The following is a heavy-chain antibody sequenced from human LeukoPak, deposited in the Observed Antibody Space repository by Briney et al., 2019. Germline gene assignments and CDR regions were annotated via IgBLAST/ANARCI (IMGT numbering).Heavy chain of an antibody. CDR2: INHSGST. J-gene: IGHJ4*02. Sequence: PSETLSLTCAVYGGSFSGYYWSWIRQPPGKGLEWIGEINHSGSTNSNPSLKSRVTISVDTSKNQFSLKLSSVTAADTAVYYCARGMYGDYGRWRGRPFFFDYWGQGTLVTVSS. D-gene: IGHD4-17*01. CDR1: GGSFSGYY. CDR3: ARGMYGDYGRWRGRPFFFDY. V-gene: IGHV4-34*01.